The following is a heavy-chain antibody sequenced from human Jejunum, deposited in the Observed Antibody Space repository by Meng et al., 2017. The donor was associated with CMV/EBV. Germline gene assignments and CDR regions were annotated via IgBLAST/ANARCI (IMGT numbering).Heavy chain of an antibody. J-gene: IGHJ6*02. V-gene: IGHV3-23*03. CDR1: SSYA. D-gene: IGHD6-25*01. CDR2: ISSGSTIT. CDR3: AKDISFRRLLSGYYYGMDA. Sequence: SSYAMSWVRQAPGKGLEWVSIISSGSTITNYADSAKGRFTISRDNSKNTLYLQMNSLRAEDTAVYYCAKDISFRRLLSGYYYGMDAWGQGTTVTVSS.